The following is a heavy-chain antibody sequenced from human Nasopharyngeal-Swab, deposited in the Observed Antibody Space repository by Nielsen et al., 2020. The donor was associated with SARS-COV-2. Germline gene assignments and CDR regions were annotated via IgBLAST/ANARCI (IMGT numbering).Heavy chain of an antibody. Sequence: SETLSLTFAVDGAPFIDYYWTWLRQSPGKGLDWIGEITYSGSTNYNPSLKSRVTMSVDTFKKQFSLRLTSVTAADTAVYFCARGGLGTNPTYWYFDFWGRGDLVTVSS. CDR2: ITYSGST. CDR3: ARGGLGTNPTYWYFDF. CDR1: GAPFIDYY. V-gene: IGHV4-34*01. D-gene: IGHD7-27*01. J-gene: IGHJ2*01.